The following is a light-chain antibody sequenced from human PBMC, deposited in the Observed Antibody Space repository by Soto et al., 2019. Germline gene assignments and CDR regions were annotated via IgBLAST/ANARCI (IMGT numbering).Light chain of an antibody. CDR3: SSLTSRHTYV. Sequence: QSVLTQPASVSGSPGQSTTISCTGTSSDIGGYNYVSWYQQLPGEAPKLIIYDVSDRPSGVSTRFSGSKSGNTASLTISGLQAEDEGDYYCSSLTSRHTYVFGTGTKVTVL. CDR2: DVS. CDR1: SSDIGGYNY. J-gene: IGLJ1*01. V-gene: IGLV2-14*01.